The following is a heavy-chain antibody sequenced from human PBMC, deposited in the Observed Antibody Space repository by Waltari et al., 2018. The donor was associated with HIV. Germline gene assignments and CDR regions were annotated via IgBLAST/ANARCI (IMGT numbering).Heavy chain of an antibody. CDR1: GFTFTTSA. CDR3: AAVRYFYDSSPYYFDY. D-gene: IGHD3-22*01. CDR2: IVVDSGNT. V-gene: IGHV1-58*01. Sequence: QMQLVQSGPEVKKPGTSVKVSCKASGFTFTTSAVQWVGQARGQRLEWIGWIVVDSGNTNYAQRFQERVTITRDMSTSTAYMELSSLRSEDTAVYYCAAVRYFYDSSPYYFDYWGQGTLVTVSS. J-gene: IGHJ4*02.